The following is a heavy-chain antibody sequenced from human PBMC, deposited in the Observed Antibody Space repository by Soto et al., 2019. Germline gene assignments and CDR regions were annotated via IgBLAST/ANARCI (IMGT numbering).Heavy chain of an antibody. J-gene: IGHJ4*02. V-gene: IGHV4-59*01. D-gene: IGHD1-1*01. CDR3: ARTLPNRQLFDS. Sequence: SETLSLTCTVSGGFIWGWIRQSSDKGLEWIGYIYNSGRYNYNPSLESRLTISIDTSKNQFSLRLASVTAADTAVYYCARTLPNRQLFDSWSQGTLVTVSS. CDR1: GGFI. CDR2: IYNSGRY.